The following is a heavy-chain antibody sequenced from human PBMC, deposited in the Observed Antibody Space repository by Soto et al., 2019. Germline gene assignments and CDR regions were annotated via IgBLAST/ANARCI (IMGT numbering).Heavy chain of an antibody. V-gene: IGHV4-39*01. J-gene: IGHJ4*02. D-gene: IGHD3-16*01. Sequence: QLQLQESGPGLVKPSETLSLTCTVSGGSISSSSYYWGWIRQPPGKGLEWIGSIYYSGSTYYNPSLKSRVTISVDTSKNQFSLKLSSVTAADTAVYYCASELCGSGNFDYWGQGTLVTVSS. CDR1: GGSISSSSYY. CDR3: ASELCGSGNFDY. CDR2: IYYSGST.